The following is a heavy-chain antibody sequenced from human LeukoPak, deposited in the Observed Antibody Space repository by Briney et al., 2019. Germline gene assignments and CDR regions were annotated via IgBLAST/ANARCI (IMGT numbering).Heavy chain of an antibody. J-gene: IGHJ4*02. V-gene: IGHV4-59*11. D-gene: IGHD5-18*01. CDR2: IYYRGGT. Sequence: SETLSLTCTVSGGSISSHYWTWIRQPPGKGLEWIGYIYYRGGTNYNPSFQSRVTISVDTSKNQFSLKVTSVTAADTAVYYCARYDVDMVTNNWGQGTLVTVSS. CDR3: ARYDVDMVTNN. CDR1: GGSISSHY.